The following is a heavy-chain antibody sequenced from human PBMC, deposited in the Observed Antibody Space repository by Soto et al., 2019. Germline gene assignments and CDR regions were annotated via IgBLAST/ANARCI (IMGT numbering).Heavy chain of an antibody. CDR2: IIPIFGTA. J-gene: IGHJ3*02. CDR3: ATDCSSTSCHGAFDI. V-gene: IGHV1-69*13. Sequence: SVKVSCKASGGTFSSYAISWVRQAPGQGLEWMGGIIPIFGTANYAQKFQGRVTITADESTSTAYMELSSLRSEDTAVYYCATDCSSTSCHGAFDIWGQGTMVTVSS. CDR1: GGTFSSYA. D-gene: IGHD2-2*01.